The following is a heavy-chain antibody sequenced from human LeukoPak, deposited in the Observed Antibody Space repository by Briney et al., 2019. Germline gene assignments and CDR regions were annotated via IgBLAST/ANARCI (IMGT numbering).Heavy chain of an antibody. CDR3: AREDRYYDSTSY. CDR2: ISSSGSTI. J-gene: IGHJ4*02. V-gene: IGHV3-48*03. CDR1: GFTFSSYE. Sequence: GGSLRLSCAASGFTFSSYEMNWVRQAPGKGLEWVSYISSSGSTIYYADSVRGRFTISRDNAKNSLYLQMNSLRAEDTAVYYCAREDRYYDSTSYWGQGTLVTVSS. D-gene: IGHD3-22*01.